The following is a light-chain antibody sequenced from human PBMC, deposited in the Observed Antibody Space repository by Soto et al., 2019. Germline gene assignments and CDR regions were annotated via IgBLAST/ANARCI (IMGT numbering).Light chain of an antibody. J-gene: IGKJ1*01. CDR3: QQYNSNWT. V-gene: IGKV1-5*03. CDR2: KAS. Sequence: DIRMTQSPATLSASVGDRVTITCRASQSISSWLAWYQQKPGKAPKLLIYKASSLESGVPSRFSGSGSGTEFTLPFSSLQPDDFATYYCQQYNSNWTFGQGTKVDIK. CDR1: QSISSW.